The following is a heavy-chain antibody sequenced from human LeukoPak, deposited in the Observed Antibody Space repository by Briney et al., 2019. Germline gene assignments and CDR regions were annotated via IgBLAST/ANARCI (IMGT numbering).Heavy chain of an antibody. CDR3: ARGGLTKYYYDSSGYDTDAFDI. V-gene: IGHV3-30*03. CDR2: ISYDGSNK. Sequence: GGSLRLSCAASGFTFSSYGMHWVRQAPGKGLEWVAVISYDGSNKYYADSVKGRFTISRDNSKNTLYLQMNSLRAEDTAVYYCARGGLTKYYYDSSGYDTDAFDIWGQGTMVTVSS. J-gene: IGHJ3*02. CDR1: GFTFSSYG. D-gene: IGHD3-22*01.